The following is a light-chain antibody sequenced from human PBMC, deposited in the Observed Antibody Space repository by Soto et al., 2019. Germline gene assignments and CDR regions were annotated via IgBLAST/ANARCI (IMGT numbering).Light chain of an antibody. V-gene: IGKV1-5*03. CDR2: KAS. J-gene: IGKJ1*01. CDR3: QQYINYSWT. CDR1: RSIDDW. Sequence: DFPMTQSPSTLSASVGDTVTITCRASRSIDDWLAWYQQRPGKAPKLLIYKASNLESGVPSRFSGSGFGTDFTLTISSLQPDDFASYYCQQYINYSWTFGPGTKVEI.